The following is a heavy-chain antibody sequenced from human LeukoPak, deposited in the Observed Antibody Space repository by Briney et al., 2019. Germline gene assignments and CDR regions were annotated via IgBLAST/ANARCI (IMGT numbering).Heavy chain of an antibody. Sequence: SETLSLTCTVSGGSISSSSYYWGWIRQPPGKGLEWIGSIYYSGSTYYNPSLKSRVTISVDTSKNQFSLKLSSVTAADTAVYYCAGMTYYDFWSGYVPDAFDIWGQGTMVTVSS. V-gene: IGHV4-39*07. CDR1: GGSISSSSYY. D-gene: IGHD3-3*01. J-gene: IGHJ3*02. CDR2: IYYSGST. CDR3: AGMTYYDFWSGYVPDAFDI.